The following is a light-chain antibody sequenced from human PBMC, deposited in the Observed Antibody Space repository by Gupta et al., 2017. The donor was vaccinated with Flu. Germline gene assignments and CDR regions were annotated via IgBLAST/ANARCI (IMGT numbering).Light chain of an antibody. CDR2: GAS. V-gene: IGKV3-15*01. CDR3: HQYYSEPLT. Sequence: EIVMTQSPATLSVSPGERATLFCRASQSVRNNLAWYQQKPGQAPRLLIYGASTRATGIPARFSGSGSGTEFTLTISSLQSDDFAVYSCHQYYSEPLTFGRGTKVEIK. CDR1: QSVRNN. J-gene: IGKJ4*01.